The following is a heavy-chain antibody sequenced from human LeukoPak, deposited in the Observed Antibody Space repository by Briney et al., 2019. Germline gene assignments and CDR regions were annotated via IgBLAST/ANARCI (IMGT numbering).Heavy chain of an antibody. Sequence: SETLSLTCTVSGGSISSGGYYWSWIRQHPGKGLEWIGYIYYSGSTYYNPSLKSRVTISVDTSKNRFSLKLSSVTAADTAVYYCARDPLTTRDGCTNYWGQGTLVTVSS. J-gene: IGHJ4*02. D-gene: IGHD5-24*01. V-gene: IGHV4-31*03. CDR2: IYYSGST. CDR3: ARDPLTTRDGCTNY. CDR1: GGSISSGGYY.